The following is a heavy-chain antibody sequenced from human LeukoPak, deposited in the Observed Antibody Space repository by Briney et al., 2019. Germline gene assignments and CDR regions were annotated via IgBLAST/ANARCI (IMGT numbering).Heavy chain of an antibody. V-gene: IGHV3-9*01. CDR1: GFTFDDYA. CDR2: ISWNSGSI. CDR3: AKERHDYYDSSGSSSFDI. J-gene: IGHJ3*02. Sequence: PGGSLRLSCAASGFTFDDYAMHWVRQAPGKGLEWGSGISWNSGSIGYADSVKGRFTISRDNAKNSLYLKMNSLRAEDRAVYYCAKERHDYYDSSGSSSFDIWGQGTMVTVSS. D-gene: IGHD3-22*01.